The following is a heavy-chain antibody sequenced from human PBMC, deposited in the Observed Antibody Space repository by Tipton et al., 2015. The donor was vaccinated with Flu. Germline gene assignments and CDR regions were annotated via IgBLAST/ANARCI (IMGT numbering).Heavy chain of an antibody. CDR2: IYSGGST. V-gene: IGHV3-53*01. CDR3: ARVAFNWGSAFDI. Sequence: SLRLSCAASGFTVSSNYMSWVRQAPGKGLEWVSVIYSGGSTYYADSVKGRFTISRDNSKNTLYLQMNSLRAEDTAVYYCARVAFNWGSAFDIWGQGTMVTVSS. CDR1: GFTVSSNY. D-gene: IGHD7-27*01. J-gene: IGHJ3*02.